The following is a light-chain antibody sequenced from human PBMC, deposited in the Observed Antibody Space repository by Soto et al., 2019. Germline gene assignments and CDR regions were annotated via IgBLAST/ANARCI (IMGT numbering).Light chain of an antibody. CDR3: CSKTSTNTLV. J-gene: IGLJ3*02. CDR2: EVH. Sequence: QSALTQPASVSGSPGQSITLPCTGTSSDVGGYKYVSWYQQVPGKVPKLIIFEVHNRPSGISNRFSGSKSGNTASLTISGLQPEDEGDYYCCSKTSTNTLVFGGGTQLTVL. V-gene: IGLV2-14*01. CDR1: SSDVGGYKY.